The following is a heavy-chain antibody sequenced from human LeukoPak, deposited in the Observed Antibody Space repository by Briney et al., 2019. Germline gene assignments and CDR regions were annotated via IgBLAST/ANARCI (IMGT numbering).Heavy chain of an antibody. CDR3: ARDPYSVLPAAPSNWFDP. Sequence: GGSLRLSCAASGFTVSSNYMSWVRQAPGKGLEWVSVIYSGGSAYYADSVKGRFTISRDNAKNSLYLQMNSLRAEDTAVYYCARDPYSVLPAAPSNWFDPWGQGTLVTVSS. V-gene: IGHV3-66*01. CDR1: GFTVSSNY. D-gene: IGHD2-2*01. CDR2: IYSGGSA. J-gene: IGHJ5*02.